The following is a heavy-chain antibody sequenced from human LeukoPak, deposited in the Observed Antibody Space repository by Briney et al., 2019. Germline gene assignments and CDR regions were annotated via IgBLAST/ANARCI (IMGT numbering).Heavy chain of an antibody. D-gene: IGHD3-10*01. CDR1: GGSFSSGSYY. V-gene: IGHV4-61*01. CDR2: IYYSGST. J-gene: IGHJ3*02. CDR3: ARDPLWYYYGSGSENAFDI. Sequence: SETLSLTCTVSGGSFSSGSYYWSWIRQPPGKGLEWIGYIYYSGSTNYNPSLKSRVTISVDTSKNQFSLKLSSVTAADTAVYYWARDPLWYYYGSGSENAFDIWGQGTMVTVSS.